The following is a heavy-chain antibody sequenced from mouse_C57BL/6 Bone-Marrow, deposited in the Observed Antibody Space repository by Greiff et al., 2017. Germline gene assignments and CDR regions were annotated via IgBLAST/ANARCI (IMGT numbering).Heavy chain of an antibody. CDR1: GYTFTSYG. J-gene: IGHJ4*01. CDR2: IYPRSGNT. V-gene: IGHV1-81*01. CDR3: ARRGWLLHYAMDY. Sequence: QVQLQQSGAELARPGASVKLSCKASGYTFTSYGISWVKQRTGQGLEWIGEIYPRSGNTYYNEKFKGKATLTADKSSSTAYMELRSLTSEDSAVYFCARRGWLLHYAMDYWGQRTSVTVSS. D-gene: IGHD2-3*01.